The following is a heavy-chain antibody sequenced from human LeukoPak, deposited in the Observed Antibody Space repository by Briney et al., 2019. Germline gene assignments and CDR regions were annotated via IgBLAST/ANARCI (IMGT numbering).Heavy chain of an antibody. CDR2: INSDGSST. D-gene: IGHD1-7*01. CDR1: GFTFSSYW. J-gene: IGHJ4*02. CDR3: AKLAITGTTLGGYFDY. Sequence: GGSLRLSCAASGFTFSSYWMHWVRQAPGKGLVWVSRINSDGSSTSYADSVKGRFTISRDNAKNTLYLQMNSLRAEDTAVYYCAKLAITGTTLGGYFDYWGQGTLVTVSS. V-gene: IGHV3-74*01.